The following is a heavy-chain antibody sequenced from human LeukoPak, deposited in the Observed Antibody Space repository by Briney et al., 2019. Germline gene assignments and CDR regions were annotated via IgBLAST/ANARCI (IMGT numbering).Heavy chain of an antibody. CDR2: IYSGGST. V-gene: IGHV3-66*04. D-gene: IGHD3-10*01. Sequence: GGSLRLSCAASGFTVSSNYMSWVRQAPGKGLEWVSVIYSGGSTYYADSVKGRFTISRDNSKNTLYLPMNSLGAEDTAVYYCARLSRLLWFGELLGYWGQGTLVTVSS. CDR3: ARLSRLLWFGELLGY. CDR1: GFTVSSNY. J-gene: IGHJ4*02.